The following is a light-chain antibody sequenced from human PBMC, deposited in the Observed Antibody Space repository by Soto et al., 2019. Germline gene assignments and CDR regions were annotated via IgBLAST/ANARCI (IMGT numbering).Light chain of an antibody. Sequence: DIQMTQSPSTLSASVGDRVTITCRASQSISSWLAWYQQKPGKAPKLLIYKASSLESRVPSRFSGSGSGTEFTLTISSLQHDHFATYYCQEYKSYSTFGQGTKLEIK. CDR2: KAS. CDR1: QSISSW. V-gene: IGKV1-5*03. J-gene: IGKJ2*01. CDR3: QEYKSYST.